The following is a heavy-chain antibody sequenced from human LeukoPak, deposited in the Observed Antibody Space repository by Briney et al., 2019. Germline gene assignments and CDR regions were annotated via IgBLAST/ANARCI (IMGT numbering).Heavy chain of an antibody. D-gene: IGHD6-19*01. CDR1: GFTFSSYG. J-gene: IGHJ4*02. CDR2: IWYDGSNK. Sequence: GGSLRLCCAASGFTFSSYGMHWVRQATGKGLEWVAVIWYDGSNKYYADSVKGRFTISRDNSKNTLYLQMNSLRAEDTAVYYCARPNSSGRSVRVDYWGQGTLVTVSS. V-gene: IGHV3-33*01. CDR3: ARPNSSGRSVRVDY.